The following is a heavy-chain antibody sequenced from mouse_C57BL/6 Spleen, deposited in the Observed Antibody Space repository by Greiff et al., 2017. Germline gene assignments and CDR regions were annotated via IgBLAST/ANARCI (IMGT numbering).Heavy chain of an antibody. J-gene: IGHJ1*03. D-gene: IGHD4-1*01. Sequence: QVQLQQSGAELVRPGASVTLSCKASGYTFTDYEMHWVKQTPVHGLEWIGAIDPETGGTAYNQKFKGKAILTADKSSSTAYMELRSLPSEDSAVFYCTRTLTGTGWSFYVWGTGTTVTVSS. CDR3: TRTLTGTGWSFYV. CDR2: IDPETGGT. CDR1: GYTFTDYE. V-gene: IGHV1-15*01.